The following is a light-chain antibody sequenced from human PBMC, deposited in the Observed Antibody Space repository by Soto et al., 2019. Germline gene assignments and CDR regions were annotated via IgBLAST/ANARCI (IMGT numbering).Light chain of an antibody. V-gene: IGKV3-15*01. J-gene: IGKJ4*01. Sequence: ETVMTQSPATLSVSPGERATLSCGASQSVSTNLAWYQQKPSQVPRLLIYGASTRASDIPARFSGSGSGTEFTLTFSSLQSEDFAVYYCQQYNEWPLAFGGGTKVEIE. CDR1: QSVSTN. CDR2: GAS. CDR3: QQYNEWPLA.